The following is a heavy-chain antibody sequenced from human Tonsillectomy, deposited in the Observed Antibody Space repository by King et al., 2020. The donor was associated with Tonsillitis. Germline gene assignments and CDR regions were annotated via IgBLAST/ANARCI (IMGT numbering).Heavy chain of an antibody. Sequence: VQLVESGGGVVQPGRSLRLSCAASRFTFSSYGIHWVRQAPGKGLEWVAVISYDGSNKYYADSVKGRFTISRDNSKNTLYLQMNSLRAEDTAVYYCVKDGVWPNGPGGMDVWGQGTTVTVS. CDR1: RFTFSSYG. J-gene: IGHJ6*02. V-gene: IGHV3-30*18. CDR2: ISYDGSNK. D-gene: IGHD2-8*01. CDR3: VKDGVWPNGPGGMDV.